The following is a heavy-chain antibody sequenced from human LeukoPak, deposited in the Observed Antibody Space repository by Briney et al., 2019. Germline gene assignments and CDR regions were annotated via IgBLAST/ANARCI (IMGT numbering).Heavy chain of an antibody. CDR2: INPDSGGT. CDR3: ARDHGYYDILTRNYHLYFFDY. Sequence: ASVKVSCMPSGFTFTDYYIHWVRQAPGPALEWIGWINPDSGGTNYPQKFQGRVTMTRDTSISTAYMELSRLRSDDTAVYYCARDHGYYDILTRNYHLYFFDYWGQGTLVTVSS. D-gene: IGHD3-9*01. V-gene: IGHV1-2*02. J-gene: IGHJ4*02. CDR1: GFTFTDYY.